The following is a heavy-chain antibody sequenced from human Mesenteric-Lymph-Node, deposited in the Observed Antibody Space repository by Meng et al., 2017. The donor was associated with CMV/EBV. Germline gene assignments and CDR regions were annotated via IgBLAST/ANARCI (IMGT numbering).Heavy chain of an antibody. J-gene: IGHJ4*02. CDR3: AHSSGIAAAGPFYFDY. CDR2: IYWDDDK. CDR1: GFSLSTSGVG. Sequence: QITLRASGPTLVQPTQIPTLTCTFSGFSLSTSGVGVGWIRQPPGKALEWLALIYWDDDKRYSPSLKSRLTITKDTSKNQVVLTMTNMDPVDTATYYCAHSSGIAAAGPFYFDYWGQGTLVTVSS. V-gene: IGHV2-5*02. D-gene: IGHD6-13*01.